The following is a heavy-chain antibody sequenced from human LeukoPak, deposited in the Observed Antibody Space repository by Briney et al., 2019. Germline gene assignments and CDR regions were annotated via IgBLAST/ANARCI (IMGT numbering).Heavy chain of an antibody. Sequence: PSETLSLTCTVSGGSISSYYWSWIRQPPGKGLEWIGSIYFSGSTNYNPSLKSRVTISVDTSKKQFSLKLISLTAADTAKYYCARDYCSSTSGHAAENWFDPWGQGTLVTVSS. CDR1: GGSISSYY. V-gene: IGHV4-59*01. D-gene: IGHD2-2*01. CDR2: IYFSGST. CDR3: ARDYCSSTSGHAAENWFDP. J-gene: IGHJ5*02.